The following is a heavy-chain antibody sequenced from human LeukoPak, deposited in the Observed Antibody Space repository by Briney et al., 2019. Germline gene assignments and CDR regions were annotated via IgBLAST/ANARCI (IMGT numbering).Heavy chain of an antibody. Sequence: GGSLRLSCAASGFTFSRNWMSWVRQAPGKGLEWVANIKQDGSDKYYVDSVKGRFTISRDNAKNSLYLQMNSLRAEDTAVYYCAREHYGRDAFDIWGQGTMVAVSS. D-gene: IGHD4-17*01. V-gene: IGHV3-7*05. J-gene: IGHJ3*02. CDR2: IKQDGSDK. CDR3: AREHYGRDAFDI. CDR1: GFTFSRNW.